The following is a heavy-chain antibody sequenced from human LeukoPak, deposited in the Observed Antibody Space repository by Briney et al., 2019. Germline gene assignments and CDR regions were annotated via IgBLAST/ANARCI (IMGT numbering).Heavy chain of an antibody. D-gene: IGHD6-13*01. J-gene: IGHJ4*02. V-gene: IGHV4-59*01. CDR3: ARGGTYSSSHFDY. Sequence: SETLSLTCTVSGGSISSYYWSWIRQSPGKGLEWIGYIYYSGSTNYNPSLKSRVTISVDTSKNQFSLKLSSVTAADTAVYYCARGGTYSSSHFDYWGQGTVVTVSS. CDR2: IYYSGST. CDR1: GGSISSYY.